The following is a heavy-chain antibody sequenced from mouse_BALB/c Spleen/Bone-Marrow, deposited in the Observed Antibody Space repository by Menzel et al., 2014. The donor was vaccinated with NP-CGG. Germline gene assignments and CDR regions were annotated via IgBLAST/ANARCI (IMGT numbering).Heavy chain of an antibody. V-gene: IGHV2-4*02. Sequence: QVQLKESGPGLVQPSQSLSITCTVSGFSLTSYGVHWVRQPPGKGLEWLGVIWSGGSTDYNAAFISRLSISKDNPKSQVFFKMNSLQADDTAIYYCARTNYYGWYFDVWGAGTTVTVSS. J-gene: IGHJ1*01. CDR1: GFSLTSYG. D-gene: IGHD1-1*01. CDR2: IWSGGST. CDR3: ARTNYYGWYFDV.